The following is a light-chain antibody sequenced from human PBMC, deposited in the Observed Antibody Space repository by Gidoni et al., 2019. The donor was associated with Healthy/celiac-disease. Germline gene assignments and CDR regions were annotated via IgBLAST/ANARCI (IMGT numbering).Light chain of an antibody. CDR3: QQYGSSPLT. V-gene: IGKV3-20*01. CDR1: QSVSSSY. J-gene: IGKJ4*01. Sequence: DIVFTQSPGTLSLSPGERATLSCRASQSVSSSYLAWYQQKPGQAPRLLIYGASSRATGIPDRFSGSGSGTDFTLTSSRLEPEDFAVYYCQQYGSSPLTFXGXTKVEIK. CDR2: GAS.